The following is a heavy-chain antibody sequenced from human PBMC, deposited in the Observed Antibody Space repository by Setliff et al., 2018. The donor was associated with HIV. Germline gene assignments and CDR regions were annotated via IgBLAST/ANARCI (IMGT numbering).Heavy chain of an antibody. J-gene: IGHJ6*03. V-gene: IGHV4-39*01. CDR1: GGSISSSSYY. CDR2: IYYRGST. Sequence: SETLSLTCTVSGGSISSSSYYWGWIRQPSGKGLQWIGSIYYRGSTYYNPSLKSRVTISVDTSKNQFSLKLRFVTAADTALYYCARGRYRSRWYASDHYYIDVWGKGTTVTDSS. D-gene: IGHD6-13*01. CDR3: ARGRYRSRWYASDHYYIDV.